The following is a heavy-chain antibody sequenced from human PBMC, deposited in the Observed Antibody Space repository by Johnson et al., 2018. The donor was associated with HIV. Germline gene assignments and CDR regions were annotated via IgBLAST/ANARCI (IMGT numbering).Heavy chain of an antibody. Sequence: QVQLVESGGGVVQPGGSLRLSCAASGFTFSSYGMHWVRQAPGQGLEWVAFIRYAGSNNYYADSVKGRFTISRDNSKNTLYLQMNSLRAEATAVYYCAKDLFTEREDDAFDIWGQGTMVTVSS. CDR3: AKDLFTEREDDAFDI. V-gene: IGHV3-30*02. CDR1: GFTFSSYG. J-gene: IGHJ3*02. CDR2: IRYAGSNN. D-gene: IGHD1-26*01.